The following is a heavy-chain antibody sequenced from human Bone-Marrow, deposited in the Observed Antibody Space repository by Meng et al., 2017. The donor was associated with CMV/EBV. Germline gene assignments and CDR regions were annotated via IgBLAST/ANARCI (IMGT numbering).Heavy chain of an antibody. J-gene: IGHJ6*02. CDR2: IRFDGTNT. CDR3: ERVRETKIYYDSSGYSPDYYYGMDV. V-gene: IGHV3-30*02. D-gene: IGHD3-22*01. CDR1: GFTFSVYC. Sequence: GGSLSLSCVTSGFTFSVYCTHWVRQAPGKRLEWVAFIRFDGTNTYNSDSVKGRFTISRDNSNNTLYVQMNSLRTEDTAVYYRERVRETKIYYDSSGYSPDYYYGMDVWGQGTTVTVSS.